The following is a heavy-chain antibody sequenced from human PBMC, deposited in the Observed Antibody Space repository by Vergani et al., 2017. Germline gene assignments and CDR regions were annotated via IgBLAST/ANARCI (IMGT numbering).Heavy chain of an antibody. V-gene: IGHV3-23*01. D-gene: IGHD2-2*01. CDR3: AREEYQLLVTANYYYYYYMDV. Sequence: EVQLLESGGGLVQPGGSLRLSCAASGFTFSSYAMSWVRQAPGKGLEWVSAISGSGGSTYYADSVKGRFTISRDNSKNTLYLQMNSLRAEDTAVYYCAREEYQLLVTANYYYYYYMDVWGKGTTVTVSS. CDR2: ISGSGGST. J-gene: IGHJ6*03. CDR1: GFTFSSYA.